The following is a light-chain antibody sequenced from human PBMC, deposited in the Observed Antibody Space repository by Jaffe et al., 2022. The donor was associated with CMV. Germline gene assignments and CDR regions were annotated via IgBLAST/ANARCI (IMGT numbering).Light chain of an antibody. J-gene: IGKJ1*01. CDR3: QQLNSYPWT. V-gene: IGKV1-9*01. Sequence: DIQLTQSPPFLSASVGDRVTITCRASQGISSYLAWYQQKPRKAPSLLIYAASTLQSGVPSRFSGSGSGTEFTLTISSLQPEDFASYYCQQLNSYPWTFGQGTKVEIK. CDR2: AAS. CDR1: QGISSY.